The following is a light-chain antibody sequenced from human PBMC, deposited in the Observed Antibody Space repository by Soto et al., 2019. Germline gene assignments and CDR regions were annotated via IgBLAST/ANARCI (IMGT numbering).Light chain of an antibody. CDR2: GAS. CDR3: LKYYEWPRWT. Sequence: EIVMTQSPATLSVSPGERATLSCRASQSISNNLAWYQQQPGQTPRLLIYGASTTATGIPDRFSGSGTGTEFTLTISRLQSEDFAVYYCLKYYEWPRWTFGQGTKVDIK. V-gene: IGKV3-15*01. CDR1: QSISNN. J-gene: IGKJ1*01.